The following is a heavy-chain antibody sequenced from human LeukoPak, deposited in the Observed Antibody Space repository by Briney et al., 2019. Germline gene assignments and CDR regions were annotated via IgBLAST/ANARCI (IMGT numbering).Heavy chain of an antibody. CDR1: GFTFSSYW. CDR3: ARARGGSYYVFDC. D-gene: IGHD1-26*01. J-gene: IGHJ4*02. CDR2: IKQDGSEK. V-gene: IGHV3-7*01. Sequence: TGGSLRLSCAASGFTFSSYWMSWVRQAPGKGLEWVANIKQDGSEKYYVDSVKGRFTISRDNAKNSLYLQMNSLRAEDTAVYYCARARGGSYYVFDCWGQGTLVTVSS.